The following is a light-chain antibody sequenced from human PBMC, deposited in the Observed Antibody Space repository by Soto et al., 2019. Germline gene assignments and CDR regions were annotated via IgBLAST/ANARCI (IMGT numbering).Light chain of an antibody. Sequence: QSALTQPASVSGSPGQSLTISCTGTGSDVGTYNYVSWYQQHPGKAPKLMIYDVTNRPSGVSDRFSGSKSGNTASLTISGLQAEDEADYYCSSYTSSSPSVVFGGGTKLTVL. V-gene: IGLV2-14*01. CDR1: GSDVGTYNY. CDR3: SSYTSSSPSVV. J-gene: IGLJ2*01. CDR2: DVT.